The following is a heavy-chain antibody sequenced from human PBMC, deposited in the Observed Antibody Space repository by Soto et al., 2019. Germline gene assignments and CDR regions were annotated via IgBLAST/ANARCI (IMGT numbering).Heavy chain of an antibody. CDR2: IYTSGST. CDR3: ARSLSPLSAFDI. CDR1: GGSISSYY. J-gene: IGHJ3*02. V-gene: IGHV4-4*07. Sequence: SEILSLTCTVSGGSISSYYWSWIRQPAGKGLEWIGRIYTSGSTNYNPSLKSRVTMSVDTSKNQFSLKLSSVTAADTAVYYCARSLSPLSAFDIWGQGTMVTVSS.